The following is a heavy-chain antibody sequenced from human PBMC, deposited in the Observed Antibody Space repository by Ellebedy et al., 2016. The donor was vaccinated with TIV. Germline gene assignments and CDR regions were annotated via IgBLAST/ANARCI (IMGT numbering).Heavy chain of an antibody. CDR2: ISYDGSNK. CDR3: ARDSWTKSGSYCWLDY. V-gene: IGHV3-30-3*01. CDR1: GFTFSSYA. J-gene: IGHJ4*02. D-gene: IGHD1-26*01. Sequence: GGSLRLSCAASGFTFSSYAMHWVRQAPGKGLEWVAVISYDGSNKYYADSVKGRFTISRDKYRNTLYLQMNSLSAEDTAVYDCARDSWTKSGSYCWLDYWGQGTLVTVSS.